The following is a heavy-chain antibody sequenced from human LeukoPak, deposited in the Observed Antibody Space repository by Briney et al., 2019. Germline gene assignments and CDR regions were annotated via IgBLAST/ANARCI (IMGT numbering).Heavy chain of an antibody. Sequence: SVKVSCKASGGTFSSYATSWVRQAPGQGLEWMGRIIPIFGTANYAQKFQGRVTITTDESTSTAYMELSSLRSEDTAVYYCARGLFAGSTSCYDYWGQGTLVTVSS. V-gene: IGHV1-69*05. D-gene: IGHD2-2*01. CDR3: ARGLFAGSTSCYDY. CDR1: GGTFSSYA. CDR2: IIPIFGTA. J-gene: IGHJ4*02.